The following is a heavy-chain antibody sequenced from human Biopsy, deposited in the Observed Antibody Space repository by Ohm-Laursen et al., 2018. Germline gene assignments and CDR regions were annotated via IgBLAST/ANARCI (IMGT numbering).Heavy chain of an antibody. V-gene: IGHV1-69*04. Sequence: ASVKVSCKASGDTFSRSAFFWVRQAPGQGLVYLGRIIPIVGIANHAQTFQGRITLTADKSTFMVYMELSRLRSDDTAIYYCARGGSGSGYYGMDVWGQGAAVSVSS. J-gene: IGHJ6*02. CDR3: ARGGSGSGYYGMDV. D-gene: IGHD3-10*01. CDR1: GDTFSRSA. CDR2: IIPIVGIA.